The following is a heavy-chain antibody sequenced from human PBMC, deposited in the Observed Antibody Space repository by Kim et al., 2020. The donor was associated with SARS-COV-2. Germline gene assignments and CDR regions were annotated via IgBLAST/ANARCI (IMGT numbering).Heavy chain of an antibody. CDR3: ARDQHYYDSSGYPRH. CDR2: IWYDGSNK. J-gene: IGHJ4*02. Sequence: GGSLRLSCAASGFTFSSYGMHWVRQAPGKGLEWVAVIWYDGSNKYYADSVKVRFTISRDNSKNTLYLQMNSLRAEDTAVYYCARDQHYYDSSGYPRHWGQGTLVTVSS. V-gene: IGHV3-33*01. CDR1: GFTFSSYG. D-gene: IGHD3-22*01.